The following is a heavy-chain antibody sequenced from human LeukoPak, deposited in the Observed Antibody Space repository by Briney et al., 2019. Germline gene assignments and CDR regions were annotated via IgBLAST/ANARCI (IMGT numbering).Heavy chain of an antibody. J-gene: IGHJ4*02. CDR2: IYSGGST. V-gene: IGHV3-53*01. CDR3: ARATLDN. Sequence: GGSLRLSCAASGFNVSNSYISWVRQAPGKGLEWVSVIYSGGSTKYADSVKARFTISRDNSKNTVYLQMNSLRADDTAVYYCARATLDNWGQGTLVTVSS. CDR1: GFNVSNSY.